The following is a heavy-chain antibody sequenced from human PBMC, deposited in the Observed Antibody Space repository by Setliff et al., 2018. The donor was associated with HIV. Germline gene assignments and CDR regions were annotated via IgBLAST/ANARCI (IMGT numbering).Heavy chain of an antibody. CDR1: GGSMGSHY. V-gene: IGHV4-59*11. CDR3: ARDTGITAAGTEYFDS. J-gene: IGHJ4*02. Sequence: TSETLSLTCVISGGSMGSHYWSWITQSPGKGLEWIGNIHYTGISDINPSLKRRATISLDRPKIQFSLKLSSVTAADTAIYYCARDTGITAAGTEYFDSWGQGILVTVSS. CDR2: IHYTGIS. D-gene: IGHD6-13*01.